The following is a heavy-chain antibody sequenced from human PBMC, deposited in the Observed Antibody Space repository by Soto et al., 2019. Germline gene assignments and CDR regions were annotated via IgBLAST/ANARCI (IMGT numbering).Heavy chain of an antibody. D-gene: IGHD1-20*01. V-gene: IGHV4-30-4*01. CDR3: ARDRAKWKDYYYYGMDV. J-gene: IGHJ6*02. Sequence: QVQLQESGPGLVKPSHTLSLTCTVSGGSISSCDDFWTWIRQPPGKGLEWIGYIYYSGSTYYNPSLKSRLTMSVDTSKNQFSLKLSSVTAADTAVYYCARDRAKWKDYYYYGMDVWGQGTTVTVSS. CDR1: GGSISSCDDF. CDR2: IYYSGST.